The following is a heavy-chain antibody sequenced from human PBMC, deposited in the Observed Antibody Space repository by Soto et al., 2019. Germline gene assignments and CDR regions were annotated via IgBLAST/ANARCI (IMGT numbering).Heavy chain of an antibody. J-gene: IGHJ3*02. CDR2: IYHSGST. V-gene: IGHV4-4*02. CDR1: GGSISSSNW. Sequence: QVQLQESGPGLVKPSGTLSLTCAVSGGSISSSNWWSWVRQPPGKGLEWIGEIYHSGSTNYNPSLKSRFTISVDKSKNQFSLKLSSVTAADTAVYYCARAPPVWFGEFPHAFDIWGQGTMVTVSS. D-gene: IGHD3-10*01. CDR3: ARAPPVWFGEFPHAFDI.